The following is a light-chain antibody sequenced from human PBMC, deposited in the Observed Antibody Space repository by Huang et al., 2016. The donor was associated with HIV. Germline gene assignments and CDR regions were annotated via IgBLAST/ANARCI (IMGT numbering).Light chain of an antibody. V-gene: IGKV3-15*01. J-gene: IGKJ1*01. CDR2: GAS. CDR3: QQYNNWPRT. CDR1: QSVSSN. Sequence: EIVMTQSPATLSVSPGERATLSCRASQSVSSNLAWYQQKPGQAPMLLIYGASTRATGIPARVSGSGSGTEFTLTISSLQSEDFAVYDCQQYNNWPRTFGQGTKVEIK.